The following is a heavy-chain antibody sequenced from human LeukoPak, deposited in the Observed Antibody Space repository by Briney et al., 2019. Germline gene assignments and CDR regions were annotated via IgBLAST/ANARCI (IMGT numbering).Heavy chain of an antibody. CDR1: GYTFTGYY. J-gene: IGHJ4*02. V-gene: IGHV1-2*02. CDR3: ARSFGLVIVDFGY. CDR2: INPNSGGT. D-gene: IGHD3-3*01. Sequence: ASVKVSCMASGYTFTGYYMHWVRQAPGRGLEWMGWINPNSGGTDYAQNFQGRVTMTRDTSISTAYMELSRLKSDDTAVYYCARSFGLVIVDFGYWGQGTLLIVS.